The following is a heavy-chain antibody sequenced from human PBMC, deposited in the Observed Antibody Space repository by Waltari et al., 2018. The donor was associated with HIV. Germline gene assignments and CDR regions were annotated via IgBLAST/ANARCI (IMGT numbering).Heavy chain of an antibody. J-gene: IGHJ6*02. CDR2: IYYSGST. D-gene: IGHD6-19*01. V-gene: IGHV4-59*01. Sequence: QVQLQESGPGLVKPSETLSLTFTVSGGSISSYYWSWIRQPPGKGLEWIGYIYYSGSTNYNPSLKSRVTISVDTSKNQFSLKLSSVTAADTAVYYCARAGWYNYYYYGMDVWGQGTTVTVSS. CDR1: GGSISSYY. CDR3: ARAGWYNYYYYGMDV.